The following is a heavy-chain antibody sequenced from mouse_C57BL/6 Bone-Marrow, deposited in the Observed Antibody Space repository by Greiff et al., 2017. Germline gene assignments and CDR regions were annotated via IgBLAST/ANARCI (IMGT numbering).Heavy chain of an antibody. CDR3: AGTGTAY. V-gene: IGHV1-82*01. Sequence: QVQLQQSGPELVKPGASVKISCKASGYAFSSSWMNWVKQRPGKGLEWIGRIYPGDGDTNYNGKFKGKAILTADKSSSTAYMQLSSLTSEDSAVYFCAGTGTAYWGQGTLVTVSA. D-gene: IGHD4-1*01. CDR2: IYPGDGDT. J-gene: IGHJ3*01. CDR1: GYAFSSSW.